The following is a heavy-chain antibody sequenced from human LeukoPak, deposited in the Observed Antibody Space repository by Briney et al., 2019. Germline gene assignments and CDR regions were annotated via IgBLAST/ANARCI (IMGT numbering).Heavy chain of an antibody. Sequence: SVKVSCKASGGTFSSYAISWVRQAPGQGLEWMGGIIPIFGTANYAQKFQGRVTITTDESTSTAYMELSSLRSEDTAVYYCARVGHYDFWSGPNYYYYYYMDVWGKGTTVTVSS. J-gene: IGHJ6*03. CDR2: IIPIFGTA. CDR3: ARVGHYDFWSGPNYYYYYYMDV. D-gene: IGHD3-3*01. V-gene: IGHV1-69*05. CDR1: GGTFSSYA.